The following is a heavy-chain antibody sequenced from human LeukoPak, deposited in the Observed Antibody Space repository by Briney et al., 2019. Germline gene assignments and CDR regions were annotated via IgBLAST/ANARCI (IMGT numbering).Heavy chain of an antibody. CDR1: GGPISSGDYY. CDR3: ARDGPPDTIFGVSGFDP. Sequence: PSQTLSLTCTVSGGPISSGDYYWSWIRQPPGKGLEWIGYIYYSGSTYYNPSLKSRVTISVDTSKNQFSLKLSSVTAADTAVYYCARDGPPDTIFGVSGFDPWGQGTLVTVSS. CDR2: IYYSGST. D-gene: IGHD3-3*01. J-gene: IGHJ5*02. V-gene: IGHV4-30-4*08.